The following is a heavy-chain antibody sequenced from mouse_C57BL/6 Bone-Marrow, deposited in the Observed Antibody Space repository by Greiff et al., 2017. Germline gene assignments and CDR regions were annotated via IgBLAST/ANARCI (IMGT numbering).Heavy chain of an antibody. CDR3: ARGYYYGMYYFDY. D-gene: IGHD1-1*01. CDR2: INPNNGGT. V-gene: IGHV1-26*01. Sequence: VQLQQSGPELVKPGASVKISYKASGYTFTDYYMNWVKQSHGKSLEWIGDINPNNGGTSYNQKFKGKATLTVDKSSSTAYMELRSLTSEDSAVYYCARGYYYGMYYFDYWGQGTTLTVSS. CDR1: GYTFTDYY. J-gene: IGHJ2*01.